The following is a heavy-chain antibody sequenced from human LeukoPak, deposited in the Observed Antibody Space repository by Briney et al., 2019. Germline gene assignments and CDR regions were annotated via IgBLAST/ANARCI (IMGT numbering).Heavy chain of an antibody. CDR1: GFTFSNYW. V-gene: IGHV3-74*01. D-gene: IGHD1-26*01. Sequence: GGSLRLSCAASGFTFSNYWIHWVRQAPGKGLVWVSRINSDGSSTSYADSVKGRFTISRDNSKNTLYLQMNSLRAEDTAVYYCAKGLSVGATRAYYFDYWGQGTLVTVSS. CDR2: INSDGSST. J-gene: IGHJ4*02. CDR3: AKGLSVGATRAYYFDY.